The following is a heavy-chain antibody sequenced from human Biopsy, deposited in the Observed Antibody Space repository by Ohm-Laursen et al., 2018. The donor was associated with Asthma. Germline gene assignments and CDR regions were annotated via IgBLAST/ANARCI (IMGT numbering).Heavy chain of an antibody. CDR2: IYSGGGT. D-gene: IGHD4-23*01. CDR1: GFPFSSYG. Sequence: SLRLSCSASGFPFSSYGMHWVRQAPGKGLEWVSVIYSGGGTYYADSVQGRVTISRDNSKNTLSLQMNSLRAEDTAVYYCARAYGGSFFSGSFDIWGQGTMVTVSS. J-gene: IGHJ3*02. V-gene: IGHV3-53*01. CDR3: ARAYGGSFFSGSFDI.